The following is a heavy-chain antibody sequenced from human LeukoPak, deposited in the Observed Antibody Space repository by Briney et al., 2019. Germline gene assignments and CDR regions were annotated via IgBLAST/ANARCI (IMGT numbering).Heavy chain of an antibody. CDR3: ARDSVLGCGGDCYTHFDY. V-gene: IGHV1-18*01. D-gene: IGHD2-21*02. CDR2: ISAYNGNT. Sequence: ASVKVSCKASGYTFTSYGISWVRQAPGQGLEWMGWISAYNGNTNYAQKLQGRVTMTTDKSTSTAYMELSSLGSEDTAVYYCARDSVLGCGGDCYTHFDYWGQGTLVTVSS. CDR1: GYTFTSYG. J-gene: IGHJ4*02.